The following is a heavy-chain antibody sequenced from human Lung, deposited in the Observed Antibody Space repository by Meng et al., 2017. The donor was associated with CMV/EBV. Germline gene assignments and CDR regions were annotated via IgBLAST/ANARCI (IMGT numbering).Heavy chain of an antibody. CDR2: IKQDGSQT. Sequence: GEXXKISCAAAGFTFSSYWMSWVRQAPGKGLEWVAYIKQDGSQTSYVDSVQGRFTISRDNAKNSLYLQMDSLRAEDTAVYYCASLYCGADCYLDNWGQGRLVTVSS. CDR3: ASLYCGADCYLDN. CDR1: GFTFSSYW. V-gene: IGHV3-7*01. J-gene: IGHJ4*02. D-gene: IGHD2-21*01.